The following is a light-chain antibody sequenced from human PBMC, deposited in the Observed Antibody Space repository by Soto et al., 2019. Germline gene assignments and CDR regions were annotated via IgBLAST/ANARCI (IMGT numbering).Light chain of an antibody. CDR3: QHSLFWPLFT. Sequence: EIVLTQSPATVSLSPGESATLSCRASQNIHSFLAWYQQRPGQAPRLLIYDASFRATAIPARFNGSGSGTDFTLTITRLEPEDFAVYYCQHSLFWPLFTFGQGTRLEIK. CDR2: DAS. J-gene: IGKJ2*01. V-gene: IGKV3-11*01. CDR1: QNIHSF.